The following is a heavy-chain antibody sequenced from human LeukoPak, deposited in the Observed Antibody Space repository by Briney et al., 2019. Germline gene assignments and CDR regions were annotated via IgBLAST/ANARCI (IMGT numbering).Heavy chain of an antibody. Sequence: GRSLRLSCAASGFTFSSYAMHWVRQAPGKGLEWVAVISYDGSNKYYADSVKGRFTISRDNFKNMLYLEMNSLRGEDTAVYYCARDTSSRPYYFDFWGQGTLVTVSS. D-gene: IGHD2-2*01. CDR3: ARDTSSRPYYFDF. CDR1: GFTFSSYA. CDR2: ISYDGSNK. V-gene: IGHV3-30-3*01. J-gene: IGHJ4*02.